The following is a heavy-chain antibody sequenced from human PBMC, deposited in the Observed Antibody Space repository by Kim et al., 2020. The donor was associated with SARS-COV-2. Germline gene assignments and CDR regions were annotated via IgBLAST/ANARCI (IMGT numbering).Heavy chain of an antibody. CDR1: GYTSSKYV. J-gene: IGHJ6*01. CDR3: ARDVSISANYYYYGMDV. Sequence: GGSLRLSCVVSGYTSSKYVMHWVRQAPGKGLEWVAGMCVNGGKAYYADSVKGRFTMSRDKSKSTLFLQLNSLRYEDTAVYYCARDVSISANYYYYGMDV. CDR2: MCVNGGKA. V-gene: IGHV3-23*01. D-gene: IGHD2-15*01.